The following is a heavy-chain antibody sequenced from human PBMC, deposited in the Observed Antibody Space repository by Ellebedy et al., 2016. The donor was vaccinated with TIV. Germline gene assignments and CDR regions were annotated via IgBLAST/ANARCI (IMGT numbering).Heavy chain of an antibody. D-gene: IGHD2/OR15-2a*01. CDR3: VRGRNTAKSPFFDY. V-gene: IGHV3-30*01. CDR1: GFTLSDYP. Sequence: GESLKISCAASGFTLSDYPMVWVRQAPGKVPEWLASVSEDGSEKYFSDSVKGRLSTSRDNSQNTLYLQMKTLGPEDTAVYYCVRGRNTAKSPFFDYWGQGTMVTVSS. J-gene: IGHJ4*02. CDR2: VSEDGSEK.